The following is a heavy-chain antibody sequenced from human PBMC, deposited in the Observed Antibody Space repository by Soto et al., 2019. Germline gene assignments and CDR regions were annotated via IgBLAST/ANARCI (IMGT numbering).Heavy chain of an antibody. CDR2: IRCDSGTI. CDR1: GFTFGDHA. J-gene: IGHJ6*02. Sequence: EVQLVESGGDLVQPGGSLRLSCAASGFTFGDHAMHWVRQVPGKGLEWVSGIRCDSGTIDYAASVQGRFTISRDNAKNSLYLQMNSLRPEDTGFYLCAKDSGGVCSAPRAGSYAYYGMDVWGQGTKVTVSS. D-gene: IGHD2-8*01. V-gene: IGHV3-9*01. CDR3: AKDSGGVCSAPRAGSYAYYGMDV.